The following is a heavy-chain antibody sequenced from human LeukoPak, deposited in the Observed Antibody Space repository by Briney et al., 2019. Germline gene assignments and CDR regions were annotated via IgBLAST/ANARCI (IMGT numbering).Heavy chain of an antibody. V-gene: IGHV4-34*01. CDR1: GGSFSGYY. J-gene: IGHJ4*02. CDR2: INHSGST. CDR3: ARAGYYDSSGLDY. Sequence: PSETLSLTCAVYGGSFSGYYWSWIRQPPGKGLEWIGEINHSGSTNYNPSLKSRVTISVDTSKNQFSLKLSSVTAADPAVYYCARAGYYDSSGLDYWGQGTLVTVSS. D-gene: IGHD3-22*01.